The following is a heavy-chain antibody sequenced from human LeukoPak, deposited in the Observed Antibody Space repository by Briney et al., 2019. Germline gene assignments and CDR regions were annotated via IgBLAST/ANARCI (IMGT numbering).Heavy chain of an antibody. V-gene: IGHV1-2*02. CDR3: ARVSRFQRNLPSVGSELGY. CDR2: INPDSGVT. Sequence: ASVKVSRKASGYSFTGFNLHWVRQAPGQGLEWVGWINPDSGVTKYAQKFQGKVTMTRDTSIRTVYLEVRKMRSDDTAVYFCARVSRFQRNLPSVGSELGYWGQGTLVIVSS. J-gene: IGHJ4*02. CDR1: GYSFTGFN. D-gene: IGHD1-26*01.